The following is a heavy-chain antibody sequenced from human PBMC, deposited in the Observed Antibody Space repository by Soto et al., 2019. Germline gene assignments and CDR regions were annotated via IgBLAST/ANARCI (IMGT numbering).Heavy chain of an antibody. CDR3: ARYGSSGYYLDY. D-gene: IGHD3-22*01. V-gene: IGHV1-18*01. CDR2: ISAYNGNT. J-gene: IGHJ4*02. Sequence: QVQLVQSGAEVKEPGASVKVSCKASGYTFTSYGLNWVRQAPGQGLEWMGWISAYNGNTNYAQKFQGRVTMTPDTSTSTAYMELRSLRSDDTAVYYCARYGSSGYYLDYWGQGTLVTVSA. CDR1: GYTFTSYG.